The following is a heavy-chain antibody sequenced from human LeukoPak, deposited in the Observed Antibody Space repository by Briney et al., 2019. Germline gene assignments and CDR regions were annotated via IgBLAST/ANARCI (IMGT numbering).Heavy chain of an antibody. D-gene: IGHD6-19*01. V-gene: IGHV3-21*01. CDR2: ISSSSSYI. CDR3: ARGAVPYISGWYPANCDY. J-gene: IGHJ4*02. Sequence: GGSLRLSCAASGFTFSSYSMNWVRQAPGKGLEWVSSISSSSSYIYYADSVKGRFTISRDNAKNSLYLQMNSLRAEDTAVYYCARGAVPYISGWYPANCDYWGQGTLVSVS. CDR1: GFTFSSYS.